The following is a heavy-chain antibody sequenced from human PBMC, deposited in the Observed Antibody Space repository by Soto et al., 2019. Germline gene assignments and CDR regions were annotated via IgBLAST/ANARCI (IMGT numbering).Heavy chain of an antibody. CDR1: GGSVSSGSYY. CDR2: IYYSGST. J-gene: IGHJ6*02. CDR3: ARSYYDFWSGYNRYYYYGMDV. D-gene: IGHD3-3*01. V-gene: IGHV4-61*01. Sequence: QVQLQESGPGLVKPSETLSLTCTVSGGSVSSGSYYWSWIRQPPGKGLEWIGYIYYSGSTNYNPSLKSRVTISVDTSKNQFSLKLSSVTAADTAVYYCARSYYDFWSGYNRYYYYGMDVWGQGTTVTVSS.